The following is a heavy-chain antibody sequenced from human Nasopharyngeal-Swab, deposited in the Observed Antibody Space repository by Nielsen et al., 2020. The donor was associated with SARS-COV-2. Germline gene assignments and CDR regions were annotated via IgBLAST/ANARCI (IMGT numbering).Heavy chain of an antibody. D-gene: IGHD1-7*01. J-gene: IGHJ6*02. Sequence: GESLKISCKASGYSFSSYWIIWVRQMPGKGLEWMGRIDPSDSYTNYSPSFQGHATISPDKSISTAYLQWSSLKASDTAMYYCARRTSHELNPGTLDVWGQGTTVTVSS. V-gene: IGHV5-10-1*01. CDR2: IDPSDSYT. CDR3: ARRTSHELNPGTLDV. CDR1: GYSFSSYW.